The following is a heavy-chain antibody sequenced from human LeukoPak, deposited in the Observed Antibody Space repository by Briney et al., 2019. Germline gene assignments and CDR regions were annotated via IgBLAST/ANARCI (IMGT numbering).Heavy chain of an antibody. Sequence: SQTLSLTCTVSGGSISSGDYYWSWIRQPPGKGLEWIGYIYYSGSTYYNPSLKSRVTISVDTSKNQFSLKLNSVTPEDTAIYYCARGELYFYGSGSYYNVDMWGQGTMVTVSS. V-gene: IGHV4-30-4*01. J-gene: IGHJ3*02. CDR2: IYYSGST. CDR3: ARGELYFYGSGSYYNVDM. D-gene: IGHD3-10*01. CDR1: GGSISSGDYY.